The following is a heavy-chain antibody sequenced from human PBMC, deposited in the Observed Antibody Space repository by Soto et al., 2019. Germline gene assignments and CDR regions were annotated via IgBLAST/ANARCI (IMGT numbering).Heavy chain of an antibody. CDR2: ISNSGSNT. V-gene: IGHV3-23*01. CDR1: GFTFSSYA. D-gene: IGHD6-13*01. Sequence: GGSLRLSCAASGFTFSSYAMSWVRQAPGKGLEWVSAISNSGSNTYYADSVKGRFTTSRDNSKNTLYLQMNSLRAEDTAVYYCAKWVSETGCDYWGQGTLVTVSS. J-gene: IGHJ4*02. CDR3: AKWVSETGCDY.